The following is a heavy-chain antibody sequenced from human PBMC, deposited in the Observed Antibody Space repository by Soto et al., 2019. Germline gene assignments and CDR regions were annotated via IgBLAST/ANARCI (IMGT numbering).Heavy chain of an antibody. D-gene: IGHD3-22*01. J-gene: IGHJ4*02. V-gene: IGHV4-30-4*01. CDR3: ARAPYYYDSSGYYPFDY. CDR2: IYYSGST. CDR1: GGSISSGDYY. Sequence: PSETLSLTCTVSGGSISSGDYYWSWIRQPPGKGLEWIGYIYYSGSTYYNPSLKSRVTISVDTSKNQFSLKLSSVTAADTAVYYCARAPYYYDSSGYYPFDYWGQGXLVTVYS.